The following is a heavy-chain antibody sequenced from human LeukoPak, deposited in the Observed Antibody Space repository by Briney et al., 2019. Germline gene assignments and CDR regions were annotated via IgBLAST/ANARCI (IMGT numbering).Heavy chain of an antibody. Sequence: PGGSLRLSCAASGFTFSSYAMSWVRQAPGKGLEWVSSISSNSSYIYYADSVKGRFTISRDNTRNSLYLQMNSLRAEDTAVYYCARDLLDSASVYGGNSEFDYWGQGTLVTVSS. V-gene: IGHV3-21*01. D-gene: IGHD4-23*01. CDR3: ARDLLDSASVYGGNSEFDY. CDR2: ISSNSSYI. J-gene: IGHJ4*02. CDR1: GFTFSSYA.